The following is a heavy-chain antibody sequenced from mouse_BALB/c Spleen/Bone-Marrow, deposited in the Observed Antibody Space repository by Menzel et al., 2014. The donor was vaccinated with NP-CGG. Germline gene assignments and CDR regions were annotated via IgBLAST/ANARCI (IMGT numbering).Heavy chain of an antibody. D-gene: IGHD2-12*01. CDR3: ARGGYDDAMDY. CDR1: GYSITSDYA. J-gene: IGHJ4*01. V-gene: IGHV3-2*02. CDR2: ISYSGHT. Sequence: EVQLQQSGPGLVKPSQSLSLTCTVTGYSITSDYAWNWIRPFPGHKLEWMGYISYSGHTTYNPSLKSRISISRDTSKNQFFLQLNSVTTEDTATYYCARGGYDDAMDYWGQGTSVTVSS.